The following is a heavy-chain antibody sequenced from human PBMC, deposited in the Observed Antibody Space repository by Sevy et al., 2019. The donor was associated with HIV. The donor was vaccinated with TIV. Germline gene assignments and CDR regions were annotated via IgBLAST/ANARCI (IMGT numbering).Heavy chain of an antibody. Sequence: GESLKISCKASGYSFTTYWIGWVRQMPGKGLHWMGSIYPGDSDTIYSPSFQGQVSISADKSVTTAYLQWNSLQASDTAIYYCARLGNNEEGAFDIWGHGTMVTVSS. J-gene: IGHJ3*02. CDR3: ARLGNNEEGAFDI. V-gene: IGHV5-51*01. D-gene: IGHD2-8*01. CDR1: GYSFTTYW. CDR2: IYPGDSDT.